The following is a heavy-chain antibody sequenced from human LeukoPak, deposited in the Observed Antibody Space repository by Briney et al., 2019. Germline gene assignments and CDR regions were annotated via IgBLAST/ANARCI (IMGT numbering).Heavy chain of an antibody. CDR3: ARGDSSGYYRYFDY. D-gene: IGHD3-22*01. J-gene: IGHJ4*02. Sequence: SETLSLTCAVSGGSISSGGYSWSWIRQPPGKGLEWIGYIYHSGSTYYNPSLKSRVTIPVDRSKNQFSLKLSSVTAADTAVYYCARGDSSGYYRYFDYWGQGTLVTVSS. CDR1: GGSISSGGYS. CDR2: IYHSGST. V-gene: IGHV4-30-2*01.